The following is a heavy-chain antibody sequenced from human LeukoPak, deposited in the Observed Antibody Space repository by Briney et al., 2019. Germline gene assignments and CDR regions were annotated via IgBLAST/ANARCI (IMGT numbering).Heavy chain of an antibody. Sequence: GGSLRLSCAASGFTFSSYGMRWVRQAPGKGLEWGSFIRYGGSNKYYADSVRSRLTISRDNSKNTLYLQKNSLIAEDTAVYYCAKVAHYSSSWDFDYWGQGTMVTVSS. CDR1: GFTFSSYG. V-gene: IGHV3-30*02. CDR2: IRYGGSNK. J-gene: IGHJ4*02. D-gene: IGHD6-13*01. CDR3: AKVAHYSSSWDFDY.